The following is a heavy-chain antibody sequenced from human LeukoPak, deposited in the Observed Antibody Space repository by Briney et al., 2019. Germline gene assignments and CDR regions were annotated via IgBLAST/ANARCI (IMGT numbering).Heavy chain of an antibody. V-gene: IGHV3-66*01. CDR2: IYSGGST. J-gene: IGHJ6*02. CDR1: GFTVSSNY. D-gene: IGHD3-3*01. Sequence: PGGSLRLSCAASGFTVSSNYMSWVRQAPGKGLEWVSVIYSGGSTYYADSVKGRFTISRDNSKNTLYLQMNSLRAEDTAVYYCARDHPAWSGPYYYYGMDVWGQGTTVTVSS. CDR3: ARDHPAWSGPYYYYGMDV.